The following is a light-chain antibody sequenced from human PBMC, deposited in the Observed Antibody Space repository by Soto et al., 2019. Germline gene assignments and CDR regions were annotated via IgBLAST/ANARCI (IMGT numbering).Light chain of an antibody. CDR3: QQLGTWPGR. J-gene: IGKJ1*01. CDR1: QSVSSY. V-gene: IGKV3-11*01. CDR2: DAS. Sequence: EIVLTQSPATLSLSPGERATLSCRASQSVSSYLAWYQQKPGQAPRLLIYDASNRATGIPARFSGSGSGTDFTPTISGLGLEDFVVNYCQQLGTWPGRFGQGTKVEIK.